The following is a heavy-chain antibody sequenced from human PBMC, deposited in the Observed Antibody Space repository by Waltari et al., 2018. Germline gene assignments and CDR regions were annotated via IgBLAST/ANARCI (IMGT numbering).Heavy chain of an antibody. Sequence: EVQLVESGGGLVQPGESLRLSCAASGFTFGSFWMHWVRQVSGKGLVWVSSISDDGTRIRYADSVKGRFTISRDNAKNTLYLQMTRLRGDDTAVYYCVRGFSTSPSSYWGQGALVTVSS. D-gene: IGHD2-2*01. V-gene: IGHV3-74*01. CDR2: ISDDGTRI. CDR3: VRGFSTSPSSY. CDR1: GFTFGSFW. J-gene: IGHJ4*02.